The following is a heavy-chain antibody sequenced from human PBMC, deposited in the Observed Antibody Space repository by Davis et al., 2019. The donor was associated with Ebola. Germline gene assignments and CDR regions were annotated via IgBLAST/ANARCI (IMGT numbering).Heavy chain of an antibody. CDR1: GASISSYY. CDR2: IYYSGST. V-gene: IGHV4-59*08. D-gene: IGHD6-19*01. Sequence: SETLSLTCSVAGASISSYYWSWIRQPPGKGLEWIGYIYYSGSTNNNPPLKSPVTISIDTSKNEFSLRLSSVTAADTAVYYCARLSSTGHLDYWGQGTLVTVSS. CDR3: ARLSSTGHLDY. J-gene: IGHJ4*02.